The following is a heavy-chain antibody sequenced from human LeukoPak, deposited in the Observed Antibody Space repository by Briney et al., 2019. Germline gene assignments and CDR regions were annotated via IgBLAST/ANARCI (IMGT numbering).Heavy chain of an antibody. CDR3: ARAPTHCSTCWYYYMDV. CDR2: INPSGGST. J-gene: IGHJ6*03. V-gene: IGHV1-46*01. Sequence: ASVKVSCKASGYTFTSYYMHWVRQAPGQGLEWMGIINPSGGSTSYAQKFQGRITITRNTSISTAYMELSSLRSEDTAVYYCARAPTHCSTCWYYYMDVWGKGTTVTVSS. D-gene: IGHD6-13*01. CDR1: GYTFTSYY.